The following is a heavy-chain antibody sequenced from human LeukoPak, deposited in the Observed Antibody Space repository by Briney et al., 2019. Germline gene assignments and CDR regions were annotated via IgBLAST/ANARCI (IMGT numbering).Heavy chain of an antibody. D-gene: IGHD6-19*01. Sequence: KPGRSLRLSCTASGFTFGDYAMSWFRQAPGKGLEWVGFIRSKAYGGTTEYAASVKGRFTISRDDSKSIAYLQMNSLKTEDTAVYYCTRVPSSGWYVSKYYFDYWGQGTLVTVSS. V-gene: IGHV3-49*05. CDR2: IRSKAYGGTT. J-gene: IGHJ4*02. CDR1: GFTFGDYA. CDR3: TRVPSSGWYVSKYYFDY.